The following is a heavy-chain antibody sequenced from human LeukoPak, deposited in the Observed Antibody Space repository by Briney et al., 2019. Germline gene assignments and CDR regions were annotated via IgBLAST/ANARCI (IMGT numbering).Heavy chain of an antibody. CDR2: INPSDGYT. CDR1: GYTFTRYY. V-gene: IGHV1-46*01. J-gene: IGHJ4*02. CDR3: AREDGYNYRFDY. Sequence: ASVKVSCKASGYTFTRYYINYVRQAPGQGLEWMGIINPSDGYTTYAQKFQGRVTMTRDTSTSTAYMELNSLRSEDTAVYYCAREDGYNYRFDYWGQGTLVTASS. D-gene: IGHD5-24*01.